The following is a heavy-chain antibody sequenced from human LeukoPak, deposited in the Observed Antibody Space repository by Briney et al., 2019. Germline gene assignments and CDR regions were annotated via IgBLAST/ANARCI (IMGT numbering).Heavy chain of an antibody. CDR3: ARDGSYKLDY. D-gene: IGHD1-26*01. J-gene: IGHJ4*02. Sequence: GGSLRLSCAASGLTFSSAWMHWVRQTPGKRRVWISRIRSDGTATYADSVRGRFTISRDNAKNTLYLQMNNLRADDTGIYYCARDGSYKLDYWGQGALVTVSS. V-gene: IGHV3-74*01. CDR1: GLTFSSAW. CDR2: IRSDGTA.